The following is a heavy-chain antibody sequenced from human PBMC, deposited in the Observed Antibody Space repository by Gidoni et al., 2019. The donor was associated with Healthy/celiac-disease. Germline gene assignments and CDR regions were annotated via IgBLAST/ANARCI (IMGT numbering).Heavy chain of an antibody. CDR1: GFTLSSYS. J-gene: IGHJ4*02. Sequence: EVQLVESGGGLVKPGGSLRLSCADPGFTLSSYSMNWVRQAPGKGLEWVSSISSSSSYIYYADSVKGRFTISRDNAKNSLYLQMNSLRAEDTAVYYCARDLTTVTYFDYWGQGTLVTVSS. V-gene: IGHV3-21*01. D-gene: IGHD4-17*01. CDR3: ARDLTTVTYFDY. CDR2: ISSSSSYI.